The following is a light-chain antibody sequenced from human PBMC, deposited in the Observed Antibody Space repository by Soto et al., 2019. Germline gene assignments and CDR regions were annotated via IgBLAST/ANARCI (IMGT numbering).Light chain of an antibody. CDR2: DVS. CDR1: SSDVGGFNY. V-gene: IGLV2-14*03. Sequence: SALTQPASVSGSPGQSITISCTGTSSDVGGFNYVSWYQQHPGKAPKLMIYDVSHRPSGVSNRFSGSKSGNTASLTISGLQAEDEADYFCSSYSTISTLGVFGGGTKVTVL. CDR3: SSYSTISTLGV. J-gene: IGLJ2*01.